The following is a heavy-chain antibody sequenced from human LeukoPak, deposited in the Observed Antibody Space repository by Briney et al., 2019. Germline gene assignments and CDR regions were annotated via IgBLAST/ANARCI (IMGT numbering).Heavy chain of an antibody. J-gene: IGHJ4*02. CDR1: GFTFSDHY. CDR3: ARVRYYLDY. V-gene: IGHV3-72*01. Sequence: GGALRLSCAASGFTFSDHYMDWVRQAPGKGLEWVGRIRNKVNSYSTEYAASVKGRSTISRDDSKNSLYLQMNSLKTEDTAVYYCARVRYYLDYWGQGTLVTVSS. CDR2: IRNKVNSYST. D-gene: IGHD3-9*01.